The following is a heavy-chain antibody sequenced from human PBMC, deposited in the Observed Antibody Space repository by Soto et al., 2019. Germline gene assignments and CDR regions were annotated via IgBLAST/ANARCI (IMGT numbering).Heavy chain of an antibody. D-gene: IGHD6-13*01. V-gene: IGHV3-23*01. CDR1: GFTFSSYA. Sequence: EVQLLESGGGLVQPGGSLRLSCAASGFTFSSYAMNWVRQAPGKGLGWVSVISGSAGSTYYADSVKGRFTISRDNSKNTLYLQMNSLRAEDTAVYYCARRSSSWYFDYWGQGTLVTVSS. CDR2: ISGSAGST. CDR3: ARRSSSWYFDY. J-gene: IGHJ4*02.